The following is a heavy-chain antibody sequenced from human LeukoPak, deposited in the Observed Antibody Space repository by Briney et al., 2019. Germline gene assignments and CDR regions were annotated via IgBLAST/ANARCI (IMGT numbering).Heavy chain of an antibody. CDR1: GVSISSSSYY. CDR3: ARAGCRPYDSSGCVIDP. V-gene: IGHV4-39*07. CDR2: IYYSGST. J-gene: IGHJ5*02. D-gene: IGHD3-22*01. Sequence: SETLSLTCTVSGVSISSSSYYWGWVRQPPGKGLEWIGSIYYSGSTYYNPSLKSRVTISVDTSKNQFSLKLSSVTAADTAVYYCARAGCRPYDSSGCVIDPWGQGTLVTVSS.